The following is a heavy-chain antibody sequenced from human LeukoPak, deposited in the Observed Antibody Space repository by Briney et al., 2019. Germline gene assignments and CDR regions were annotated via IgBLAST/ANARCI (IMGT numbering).Heavy chain of an antibody. Sequence: SVKVSCKASGGTFSSYAISWVRQAPGQGLEWMGRIIPIFGTANYAQKFQGRVTITTDESTSTAYMELSSLRSEDTAVYYCARPRALYYDFRSGYYPFDYWGQGTLVTVSS. CDR2: IIPIFGTA. CDR1: GGTFSSYA. CDR3: ARPRALYYDFRSGYYPFDY. J-gene: IGHJ4*02. D-gene: IGHD3-3*01. V-gene: IGHV1-69*05.